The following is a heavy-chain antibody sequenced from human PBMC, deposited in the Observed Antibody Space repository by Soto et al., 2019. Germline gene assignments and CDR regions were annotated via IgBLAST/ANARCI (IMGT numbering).Heavy chain of an antibody. CDR3: AGGSRWESES. D-gene: IGHD6-19*01. J-gene: IGHJ4*02. V-gene: IGHV3-7*05. CDR2: IEKDGGEI. CDR1: EFTFSTYC. Sequence: EVQRVESGGGLVQPGGSRRLSCVVSEFTFSTYCMSWVRQAPGKGLEWVANIEKDGGEINYLESVRGRFTISRDNAKKSLYLEMNSLSAEDTAVYYGAGGSRWESESWGQGTLVTVSS.